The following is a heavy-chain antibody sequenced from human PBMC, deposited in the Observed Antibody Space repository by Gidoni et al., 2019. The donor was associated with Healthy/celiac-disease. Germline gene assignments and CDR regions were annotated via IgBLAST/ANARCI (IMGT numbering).Heavy chain of an antibody. CDR3: ARHQEGYLGIVVVPAAMEGVDY. D-gene: IGHD2-2*03. J-gene: IGHJ4*02. CDR1: GGSISSSSYY. Sequence: QLQLQESGPGLGKPSETLSLTCTVSGGSISSSSYYWGWIRQPPGKGLEWIGSIYYSGSTYYNPSLTSRVTISVDTSKNQFSLKLSSVTAADTAVYYCARHQEGYLGIVVVPAAMEGVDYWGQGTLVTVSS. CDR2: IYYSGST. V-gene: IGHV4-39*01.